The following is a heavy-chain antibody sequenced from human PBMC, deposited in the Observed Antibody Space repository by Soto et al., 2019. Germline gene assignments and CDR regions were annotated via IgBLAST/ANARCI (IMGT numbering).Heavy chain of an antibody. CDR1: GGSFSGYY. J-gene: IGHJ4*02. Sequence: PSETLSLTCAVYGGSFSGYYWSWIRQPPGKGLEWIGEINHRGGTNYNPSLKSRVTISVDTSKTQFSLKLSSVTAADTAVYYCARVWGAAAYFDYWGQGTLVTVSS. CDR2: INHRGGT. CDR3: ARVWGAAAYFDY. D-gene: IGHD3-16*01. V-gene: IGHV4-34*01.